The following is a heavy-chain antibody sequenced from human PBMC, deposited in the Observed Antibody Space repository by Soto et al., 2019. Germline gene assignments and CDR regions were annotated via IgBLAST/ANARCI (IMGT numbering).Heavy chain of an antibody. CDR3: ARLHGYCISSSCHGHYAMDV. Sequence: SETLSLTCTVSGGSIKSYYWSWIRQPPGKGLEWIGSIYYSGSTNSSPSLKSRVTMSVDTSKNQFSLKVTSVTAADTAVYYCARLHGYCISSSCHGHYAMDVWGQGTTVTVSS. V-gene: IGHV4-59*08. D-gene: IGHD2-2*01. CDR1: GGSIKSYY. CDR2: IYYSGST. J-gene: IGHJ6*02.